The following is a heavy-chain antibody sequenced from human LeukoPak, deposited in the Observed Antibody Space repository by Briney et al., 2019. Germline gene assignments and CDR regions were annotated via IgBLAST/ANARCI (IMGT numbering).Heavy chain of an antibody. CDR3: ARDQLALGDY. CDR2: ISGNGGDI. D-gene: IGHD6-6*01. Sequence: GGSLRLSCAASGFTFSDNYMTWVRQAPGKGLEWLSYISGNGGDIHYADSVKGRFTISRDNSKNTLYLQMNSLRTEDTAVYYCARDQLALGDYWGQGTLVTVSS. CDR1: GFTFSDNY. V-gene: IGHV3-11*04. J-gene: IGHJ4*02.